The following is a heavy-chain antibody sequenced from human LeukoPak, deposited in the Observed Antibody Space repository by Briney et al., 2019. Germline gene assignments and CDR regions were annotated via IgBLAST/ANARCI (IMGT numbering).Heavy chain of an antibody. D-gene: IGHD2-15*01. CDR2: ISYDGRNK. CDR3: ARDRCSGGSCYLNPFDC. J-gene: IGHJ4*02. CDR1: GFTFSSYA. Sequence: PGGSLRLSCAASGFTFSSYAMHWVRQAPGKGLEWGAVISYDGRNKDYADSVKGRFTISRDNSKNTLYLQMKSLRGEDTAVYYCARDRCSGGSCYLNPFDCWGQGTLVTVSS. V-gene: IGHV3-30*01.